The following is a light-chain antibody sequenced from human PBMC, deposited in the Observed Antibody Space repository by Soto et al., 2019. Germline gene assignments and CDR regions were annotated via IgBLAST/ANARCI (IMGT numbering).Light chain of an antibody. CDR3: QQYNNRPIT. V-gene: IGKV3-15*01. CDR2: DAS. CDR1: QGVSGD. Sequence: LFLTPSPADLAPSPCETATLFCRAIQGVSGDLAWYHHKPGQAPRLLIYDASTRAIDTPARFAGSGSGTEFTLTISSLQSEDFAVYYCQQYNNRPITFGQGTRLEI. J-gene: IGKJ5*01.